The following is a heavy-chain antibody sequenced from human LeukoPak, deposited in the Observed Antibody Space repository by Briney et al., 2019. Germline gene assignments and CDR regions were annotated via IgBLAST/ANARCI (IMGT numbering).Heavy chain of an antibody. CDR3: ARGQQQLQVYYYYMDV. CDR1: GGSISSYY. Sequence: SETLSLTCTVSGGSISSYYWSWIRQPPGKGLEWIGYIHYSGSTNYNPSLKSRVTISVDTSKNQFSLKLSSVTAADTAVYYCARGQQQLQVYYYYMDVWGKGTTVTVSS. J-gene: IGHJ6*03. CDR2: IHYSGST. D-gene: IGHD6-13*01. V-gene: IGHV4-59*01.